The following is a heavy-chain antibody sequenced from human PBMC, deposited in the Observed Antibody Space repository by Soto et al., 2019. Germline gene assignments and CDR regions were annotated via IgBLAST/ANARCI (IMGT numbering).Heavy chain of an antibody. J-gene: IGHJ4*02. CDR2: ITSRSGFL. V-gene: IGHV3-48*02. CDR3: VRDLKWAFDY. Sequence: HPGGSLRLSFPASGFIFSDYGMTWFRHAPGKALDWISYITSRSGFLLYVDSVEGRFSIYRDNAENSLYLQMNSRRDEDTAVYYCVRDLKWAFDYWGQGILVTVSS. CDR1: GFIFSDYG. D-gene: IGHD2-8*01.